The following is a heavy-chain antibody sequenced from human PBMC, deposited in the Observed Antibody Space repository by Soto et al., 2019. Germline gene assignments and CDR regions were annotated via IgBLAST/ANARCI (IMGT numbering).Heavy chain of an antibody. CDR3: AKSRLGWLRLPPYLYYYYGMDV. J-gene: IGHJ6*02. V-gene: IGHV3-30*18. Sequence: QVQLVESGGGVVQPGRSLRLSCAASGFTFSSYGMHWVRQAPGKGLEWVAVISYDGSNKYYADSVKGRFTISRENSKNTLYLQMNSLRAEDTAVYYCAKSRLGWLRLPPYLYYYYGMDVWGQGTTVTVSS. CDR1: GFTFSSYG. CDR2: ISYDGSNK. D-gene: IGHD5-12*01.